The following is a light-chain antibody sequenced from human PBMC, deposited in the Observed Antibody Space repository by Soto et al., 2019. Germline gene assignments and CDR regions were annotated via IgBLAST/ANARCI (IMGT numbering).Light chain of an antibody. V-gene: IGKV1-5*03. CDR2: KAS. CDR3: QHYAYDSWT. CDR1: QNIRTW. Sequence: EIQMTQSPSTLSASVGDRVTITCRASQNIRTWLAWYQQKPGKAPKLLISKASTLESGVPSRFSGSGSGTEFTLTISSLQPDDFATYYCQHYAYDSWTFGQGTKVEIK. J-gene: IGKJ1*01.